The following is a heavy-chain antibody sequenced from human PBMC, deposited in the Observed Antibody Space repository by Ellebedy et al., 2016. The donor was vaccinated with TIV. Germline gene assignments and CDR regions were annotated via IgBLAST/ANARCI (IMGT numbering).Heavy chain of an antibody. D-gene: IGHD3-3*01. Sequence: MPSETLSLTCTVSGTSVSSANWWNWIRQSPGKGLEWIGEINHSGSTNYNPSLKSRVTISVDTSKNQFSLKLSSVTAADTAVYYCARGRRFFYYYGMDVWGQGTTVTVSS. CDR2: INHSGST. CDR3: ARGRRFFYYYGMDV. J-gene: IGHJ6*02. V-gene: IGHV4-4*02. CDR1: GTSVSSANW.